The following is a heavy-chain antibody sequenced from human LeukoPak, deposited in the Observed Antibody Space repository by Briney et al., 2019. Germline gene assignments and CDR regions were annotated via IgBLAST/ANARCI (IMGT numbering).Heavy chain of an antibody. J-gene: IGHJ4*02. CDR2: ISSSGSTI. CDR3: ARGPLYSSGWNY. Sequence: GGSLRLSCAASGFTFSSYEMNWVRQAPGKGLEWVSYISSSGSTIYYADSVKGRFTISRDNAKNSLYLQMNSLRAEDTAVYYCARGPLYSSGWNYWGQGTLATVSS. V-gene: IGHV3-48*03. D-gene: IGHD6-19*01. CDR1: GFTFSSYE.